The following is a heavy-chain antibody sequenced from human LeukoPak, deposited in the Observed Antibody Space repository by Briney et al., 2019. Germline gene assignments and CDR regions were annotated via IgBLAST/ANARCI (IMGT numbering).Heavy chain of an antibody. V-gene: IGHV4-39*01. J-gene: IGHJ4*02. CDR2: IYYSGST. CDR1: GGSISSSSYY. Sequence: SETLSLTCTVSGGSISSSSYYWGWIRQPPGKGLEWIGSIYYSGSTYYNPSLKSRVTISVDTSKNQFSLKLSSVTAADTAVYYCARQQGVLRFLEGFSLGPFDYWGQGTLVTVSS. CDR3: ARQQGVLRFLEGFSLGPFDY. D-gene: IGHD3-3*01.